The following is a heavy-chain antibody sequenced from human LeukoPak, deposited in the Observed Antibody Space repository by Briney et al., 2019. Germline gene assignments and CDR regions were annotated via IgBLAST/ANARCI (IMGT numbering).Heavy chain of an antibody. Sequence: SETLSLTCTVSGGSISSYYWSWIRQPPGKGLEWIGYIHYSGSTNYNPSLKSRVAISLDTSKNQFSLNLSSVTAADTAVYYCARGTGGDPYHLLLWGQGTLVTVSS. CDR2: IHYSGST. D-gene: IGHD2-2*01. CDR3: ARGTGGDPYHLLL. J-gene: IGHJ1*01. CDR1: GGSISSYY. V-gene: IGHV4-59*01.